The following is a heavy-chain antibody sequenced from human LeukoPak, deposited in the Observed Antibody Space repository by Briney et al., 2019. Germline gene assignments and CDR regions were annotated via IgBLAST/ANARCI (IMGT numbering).Heavy chain of an antibody. Sequence: GRSLRLSCAASGFTFSSYGMHWVHQAPGKGLEWVAVIWYDGSNKYYADSVKGRFTISRDNSKNTLYLQMNSLRAEDTAVYYCASSIVGATAYWGQGTLVTVSS. J-gene: IGHJ4*02. CDR2: IWYDGSNK. CDR1: GFTFSSYG. V-gene: IGHV3-33*01. CDR3: ASSIVGATAY. D-gene: IGHD1-26*01.